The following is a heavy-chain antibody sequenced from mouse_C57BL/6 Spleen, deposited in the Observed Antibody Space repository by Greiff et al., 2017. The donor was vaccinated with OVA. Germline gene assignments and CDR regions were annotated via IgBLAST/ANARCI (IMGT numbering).Heavy chain of an antibody. Sequence: QVQLQQPGAELVKPGASVKMSCKASGYTFTSYWITWVTQRPGQGLEWIGDIYPGSGSTNYHEKFKRKATLTVDTSSSTAYMQLSSLTSEDSAVYYCARDGDLRRGYCYAMDYWGQGTSVTVSS. V-gene: IGHV1-55*01. CDR1: GYTFTSYW. CDR3: ARDGDLRRGYCYAMDY. J-gene: IGHJ4*01. D-gene: IGHD2-12*01. CDR2: IYPGSGST.